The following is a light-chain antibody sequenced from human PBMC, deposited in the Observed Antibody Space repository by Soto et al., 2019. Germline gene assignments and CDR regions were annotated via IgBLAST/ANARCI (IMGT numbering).Light chain of an antibody. CDR3: QQYYNTPPYT. Sequence: DIVMTQSPDSLAVSLGEMATINCKSIQNVLYKSNNENYLAWFQQKQGQPPQLLIYWASTRKSGVPDRFTGRGSGSDLTLTISSLKAEDGAVYYCQQYYNTPPYTFGQGTKLEI. J-gene: IGKJ2*01. CDR2: WAS. V-gene: IGKV4-1*01. CDR1: QNVLYKSNNENY.